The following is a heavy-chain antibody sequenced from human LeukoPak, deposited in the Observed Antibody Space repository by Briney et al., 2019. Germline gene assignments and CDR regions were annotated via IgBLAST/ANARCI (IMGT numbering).Heavy chain of an antibody. V-gene: IGHV3-23*01. CDR1: GFTFSSYA. D-gene: IGHD2-2*01. Sequence: GGSLRLSCAASGFTFSSYAMNWVRQAPGKGLEGVSGTGSTGVSTFYADSVKGGFTVSRDNSKNTLSLHMKSLRAEDTAVYYCAKDPGVVPAHYFDYWGRGTLVTVFS. CDR3: AKDPGVVPAHYFDY. CDR2: TGSTGVST. J-gene: IGHJ4*02.